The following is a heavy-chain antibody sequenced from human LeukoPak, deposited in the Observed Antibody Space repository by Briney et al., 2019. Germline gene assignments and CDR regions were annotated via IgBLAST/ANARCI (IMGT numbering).Heavy chain of an antibody. CDR3: ARHNALRRYDYGGNSGLYFDL. V-gene: IGHV4-38-2*01. D-gene: IGHD4-23*01. Sequence: SSETLSLTCAVSGYSISSGYYWGWIRQPPGKGLEWFGSMYHSGSTYYNPSLESRVTISVDTSKNQFSLKLSSVTAADTAVYYCARHNALRRYDYGGNSGLYFDLWGRGTLVTVSS. CDR2: MYHSGST. J-gene: IGHJ2*01. CDR1: GYSISSGYY.